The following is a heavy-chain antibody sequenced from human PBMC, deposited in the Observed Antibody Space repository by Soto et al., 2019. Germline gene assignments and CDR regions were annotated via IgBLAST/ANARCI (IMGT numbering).Heavy chain of an antibody. CDR3: ARGGQDFWSGRFDY. J-gene: IGHJ4*02. CDR1: SGSFSGYY. CDR2: INQSRST. Sequence: SETLSLTCAVYSGSFSGYYWSWIRQPPGKGLEWIGEINQSRSTNYNPSLKSRVTISVDTSKNQFSLKLNSVTAADTAVYYCARGGQDFWSGRFDYWGQGALVTVSS. D-gene: IGHD3-3*01. V-gene: IGHV4-34*01.